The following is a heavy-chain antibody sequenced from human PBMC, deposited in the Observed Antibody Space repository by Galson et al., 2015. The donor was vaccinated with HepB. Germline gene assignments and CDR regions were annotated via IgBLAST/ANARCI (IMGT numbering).Heavy chain of an antibody. CDR1: GFTFSSYG. J-gene: IGHJ6*02. D-gene: IGHD5-18*01. Sequence: SLRLSCAASGFTFSSYGMHWVRQAPGKGLEWVAVTSYDGSNKYYADSVKGRFTISRDNSKNTLYLQMNSLRAEDTAVYYCAKDNRNSYGRYYYYYGMDVWGQGTTVTV. CDR2: TSYDGSNK. CDR3: AKDNRNSYGRYYYYYGMDV. V-gene: IGHV3-30*18.